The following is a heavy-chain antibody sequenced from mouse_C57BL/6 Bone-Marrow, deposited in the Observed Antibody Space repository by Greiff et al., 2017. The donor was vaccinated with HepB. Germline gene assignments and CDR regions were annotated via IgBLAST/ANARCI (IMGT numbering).Heavy chain of an antibody. V-gene: IGHV5-4*01. CDR2: ISDGGSYT. CDR3: AREEDYYGSSYDWSFDV. CDR1: GFTFSSYA. Sequence: EVKVVESGGGLVKPGGSLKLSCAASGFTFSSYAMSWVRQTPEKRLEWVATISDGGSYTYYPDNVKGRFTISRDNAKNNLYLQMSHLKSEDTAMYYCAREEDYYGSSYDWSFDVWGTGTTLTVSS. D-gene: IGHD1-1*01. J-gene: IGHJ1*03.